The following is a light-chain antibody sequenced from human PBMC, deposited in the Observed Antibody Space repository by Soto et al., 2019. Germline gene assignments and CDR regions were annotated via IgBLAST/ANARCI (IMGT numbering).Light chain of an antibody. V-gene: IGKV1-39*01. CDR3: QQSYSTPRT. CDR2: AAS. Sequence: DIQMTQSPSSLSASVGDRVTITCRASQSISSYLNWYQHKPGKAPNLLIYAASILQTGVPSRFSGSGSGTDFTLTISSLQPEDFATYYCQQSYSTPRTFGQGTKVDIK. CDR1: QSISSY. J-gene: IGKJ1*01.